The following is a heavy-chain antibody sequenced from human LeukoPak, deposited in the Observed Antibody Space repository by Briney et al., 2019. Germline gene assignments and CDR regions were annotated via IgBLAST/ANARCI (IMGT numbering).Heavy chain of an antibody. CDR1: GGSISSGGYS. D-gene: IGHD5-24*01. CDR3: ARGVATIRWYFDL. Sequence: SQTLSLTCAVSGGSISSGGYSWSWIRQPPGKGLEWIGYIYHSGSTYYNPSLKRRVTISVDRSKNQFSLKLSSVTAADTAVYYCARGVATIRWYFDLWGRGTLVTVSS. CDR2: IYHSGST. V-gene: IGHV4-30-2*01. J-gene: IGHJ2*01.